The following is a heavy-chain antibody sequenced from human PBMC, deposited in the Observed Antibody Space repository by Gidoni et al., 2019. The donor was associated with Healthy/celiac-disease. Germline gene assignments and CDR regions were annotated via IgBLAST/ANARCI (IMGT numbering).Heavy chain of an antibody. CDR2: IIPILGIA. V-gene: IGHV1-69*02. D-gene: IGHD1-26*01. CDR3: ARVGLGSGSADYYYGMDV. CDR1: GGTFSSYT. Sequence: QVQLVQSGAEVKKPGSSVKVSCKASGGTFSSYTISWVRQAPGQGLEWMGRIIPILGIANYAQKLQGRVTITADKSTSTAYMELSSLRSEETAVYYCARVGLGSGSADYYYGMDVWGQGTTVTVSS. J-gene: IGHJ6*02.